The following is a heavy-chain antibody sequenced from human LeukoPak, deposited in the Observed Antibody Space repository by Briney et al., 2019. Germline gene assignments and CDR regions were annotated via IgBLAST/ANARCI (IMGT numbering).Heavy chain of an antibody. D-gene: IGHD4-23*01. CDR2: ISHDGSNK. CDR3: AKATTVVNLRYHYYGMDV. J-gene: IGHJ6*02. CDR1: GFTLSSYG. V-gene: IGHV3-30*18. Sequence: GGSLRLSCAASGFTLSSYGMHWVRQAPGKGLEWVAVISHDGSNKYYADSVKGRFTISRDNSKNTLYLQMNSLRAEDTAVYYCAKATTVVNLRYHYYGMDVWGQGTTVTVSS.